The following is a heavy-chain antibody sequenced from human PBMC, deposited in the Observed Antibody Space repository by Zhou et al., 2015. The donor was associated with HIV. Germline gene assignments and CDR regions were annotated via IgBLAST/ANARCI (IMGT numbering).Heavy chain of an antibody. CDR2: IIPIFGTA. D-gene: IGHD2-2*01. CDR1: GGTFSSYA. CDR3: ARGVVVPAAIFIAAAGYFDY. Sequence: QVQLVQSGAEVKKPGSSVKVSCKASGGTFSSYAISWVRQAPGQGLEWMGGIIPIFGTANYAQKFQGRVTITADESTSTAYMELSSLRSEDTAVYYCARGVVVPAAIFIAAAGYFDYWGQGTLVTVSS. J-gene: IGHJ4*02. V-gene: IGHV1-69*01.